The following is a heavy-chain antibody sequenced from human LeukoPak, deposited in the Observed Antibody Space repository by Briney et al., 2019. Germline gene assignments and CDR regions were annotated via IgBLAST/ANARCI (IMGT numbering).Heavy chain of an antibody. J-gene: IGHJ4*02. CDR2: ISSTSSTI. Sequence: GGSLRLSCAASGFTFSSYSMNWVRQTPGKGLEWISYISSTSSTIYFADSVKGRFTISRDNAKNSLYLQMNSLRDEDTAVYYCARDSVHCCIFDYWGQGTLVTVSS. V-gene: IGHV3-48*02. D-gene: IGHD5/OR15-5a*01. CDR3: ARDSVHCCIFDY. CDR1: GFTFSSYS.